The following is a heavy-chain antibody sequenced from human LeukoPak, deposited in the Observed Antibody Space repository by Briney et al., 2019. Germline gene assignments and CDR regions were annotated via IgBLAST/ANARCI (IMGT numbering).Heavy chain of an antibody. Sequence: GGSLKLSCAASGFTFSGSAMHWVRQASGKGLEWVGRSRSKANSYATAYAASVKGRFTISRDDSKNTAYLQMNSLKTEDTAVYYCTRLGAHYYGSGSAFFYFDYWGQGTLVTVSS. J-gene: IGHJ4*02. CDR2: SRSKANSYAT. D-gene: IGHD3-10*01. V-gene: IGHV3-73*01. CDR3: TRLGAHYYGSGSAFFYFDY. CDR1: GFTFSGSA.